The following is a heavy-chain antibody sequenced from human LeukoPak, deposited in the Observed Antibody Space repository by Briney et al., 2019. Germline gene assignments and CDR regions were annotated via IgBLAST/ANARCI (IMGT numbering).Heavy chain of an antibody. V-gene: IGHV3-13*01. CDR1: GFTFRSYD. J-gene: IGHJ6*04. CDR3: AELGITMIGGV. D-gene: IGHD3-10*02. CDR2: IDTAGDT. Sequence: PGGSLRLSCAASGFTFRSYDMHWVRHTTGKGLEWVSPIDTAGDTYYPGSVKGRLTISRENGKNSLYLQMNSLRAGDTAVYYCAELGITMIGGVWGKGTTVTISS.